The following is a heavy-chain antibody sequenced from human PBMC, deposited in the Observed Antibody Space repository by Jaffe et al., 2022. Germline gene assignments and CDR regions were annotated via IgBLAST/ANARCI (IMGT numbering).Heavy chain of an antibody. Sequence: QVQLQESGPGLVKPSETLSLTCAVSGYSISSGYSWGWVRQPPGKGLEWIGSIYHSGGTYYDPSPKSRVTISVDTSKNQFSLKLSSVTAADTAVYYCARAYSGYDYWGQGTLVTVSS. CDR1: GYSISSGYS. CDR2: IYHSGGT. CDR3: ARAYSGYDY. J-gene: IGHJ4*02. V-gene: IGHV4-38-2*01. D-gene: IGHD5-12*01.